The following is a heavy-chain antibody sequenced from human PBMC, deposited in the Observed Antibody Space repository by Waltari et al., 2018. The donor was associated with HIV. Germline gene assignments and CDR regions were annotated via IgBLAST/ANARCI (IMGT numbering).Heavy chain of an antibody. CDR1: GGSLSSGIYY. Sequence: QVQLQESGPGLVRPSEALSLTCTVSGGSLSSGIYYWSWVRQPAGKRLEWIGRIYSTGNTNYNPALMSRATISIDTSKNQLSLKLTSVTAADTAIYYCARRGDGFNQHARLDHWGPGTLVTVSS. CDR3: ARRGDGFNQHARLDH. V-gene: IGHV4-61*02. J-gene: IGHJ4*02. CDR2: IYSTGNT. D-gene: IGHD2-2*01.